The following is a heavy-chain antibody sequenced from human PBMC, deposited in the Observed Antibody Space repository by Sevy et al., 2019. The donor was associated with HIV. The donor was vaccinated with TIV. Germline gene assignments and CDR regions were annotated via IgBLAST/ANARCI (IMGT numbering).Heavy chain of an antibody. CDR1: GFSFSTYA. CDR2: ISYDGNTK. J-gene: IGHJ1*01. D-gene: IGHD3-22*01. V-gene: IGHV3-30*04. Sequence: GGSLRLSCAASGFSFSTYAMHWVRQAPGKGLEWVAVISYDGNTKEYADSVKGRFTISRDNSKNTLYLQMSGLRVEDTAVYYCARDYYSDSPSGYMGVFQHWGQGTLVTVSS. CDR3: ARDYYSDSPSGYMGVFQH.